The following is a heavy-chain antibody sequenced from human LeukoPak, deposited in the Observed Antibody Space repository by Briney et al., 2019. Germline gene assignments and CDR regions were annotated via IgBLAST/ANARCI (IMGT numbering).Heavy chain of an antibody. Sequence: SETLSLTCTVSGGSISSYYWSWIRQPPGKGLEWIGYIYYSGSTNYNPSLKSRVTISVDTSNNQFSLKLSSVTAADTAVYYCARHFPHFDSSGYFDYWGLGTLVTVSS. CDR1: GGSISSYY. CDR3: ARHFPHFDSSGYFDY. J-gene: IGHJ4*02. D-gene: IGHD3-22*01. V-gene: IGHV4-59*08. CDR2: IYYSGST.